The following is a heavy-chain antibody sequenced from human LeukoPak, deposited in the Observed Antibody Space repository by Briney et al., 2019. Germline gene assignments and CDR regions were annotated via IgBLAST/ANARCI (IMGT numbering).Heavy chain of an antibody. Sequence: SETLSLTCTVSGGSISSYYWSWVRQPPGKGLEWIGYIYYSGSTNYNPSLKSRITISVETSKNQFSLKLSSVTAADTAVYYCARDVPSGGSGSSNWFDPWGQGTLVTVSS. V-gene: IGHV4-59*01. CDR3: ARDVPSGGSGSSNWFDP. CDR1: GGSISSYY. J-gene: IGHJ5*02. D-gene: IGHD3-10*01. CDR2: IYYSGST.